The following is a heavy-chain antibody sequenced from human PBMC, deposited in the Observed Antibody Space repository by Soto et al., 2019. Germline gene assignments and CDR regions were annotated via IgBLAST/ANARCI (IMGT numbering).Heavy chain of an antibody. CDR1: GFTFSSYG. V-gene: IGHV3-33*01. CDR2: IWYDGSNK. J-gene: IGHJ4*02. Sequence: GGSLRLSCAASGFTFSSYGMHWVRQAPGKGLEWVAVIWYDGSNKYYADSVKGRFTISRDNSKNTLYLQMNSLRAEDTAVYYCARDGGYSSGWPFDYWGQGTLVTVSS. CDR3: ARDGGYSSGWPFDY. D-gene: IGHD6-19*01.